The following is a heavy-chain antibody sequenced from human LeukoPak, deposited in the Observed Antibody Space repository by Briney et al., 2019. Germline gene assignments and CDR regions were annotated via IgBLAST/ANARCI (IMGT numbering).Heavy chain of an antibody. J-gene: IGHJ4*02. CDR1: GGSFSGYY. CDR3: ARDYYYDSSGYFRSFDY. CDR2: INHSGST. D-gene: IGHD3-22*01. V-gene: IGHV4-34*01. Sequence: SETLSLTCAVYGGSFSGYYWSWIRQPPGKGLEWIGEINHSGSTNYNPSLKSRVTISVDTSKNQFSLKLSSVTAADTAVYYCARDYYYDSSGYFRSFDYWGQGTLVTVSS.